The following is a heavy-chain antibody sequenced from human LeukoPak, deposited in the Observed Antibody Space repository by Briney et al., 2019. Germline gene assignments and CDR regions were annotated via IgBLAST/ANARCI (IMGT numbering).Heavy chain of an antibody. J-gene: IGHJ4*02. V-gene: IGHV3-23*01. CDR3: ARDTAAAGTGYFDY. CDR2: VSSSGGST. D-gene: IGHD6-13*01. CDR1: GLTFSSYA. Sequence: GGSLRLSCAASGLTFSSYAMSWVRQAPGKGLEWVSGVSSSGGSTYYADSVKGRFTISRDNSKNTLYLQMNSLRAEDTAVYYCARDTAAAGTGYFDYWGQGTLVTVSS.